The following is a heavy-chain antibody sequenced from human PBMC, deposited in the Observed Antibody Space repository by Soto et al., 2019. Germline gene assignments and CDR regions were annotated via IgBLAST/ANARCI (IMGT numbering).Heavy chain of an antibody. D-gene: IGHD1-7*01. Sequence: GGSLRLSCAASGFTFSSYAMHWVRQAPGKGLEWVAVISYDGSNKYYADSVKGRFTISRDNSKNTLYLQMNSLRAEDTAVYYCARDSGTTVDYWGQGTLVTVSS. CDR3: ARDSGTTVDY. CDR2: ISYDGSNK. J-gene: IGHJ4*02. V-gene: IGHV3-30-3*01. CDR1: GFTFSSYA.